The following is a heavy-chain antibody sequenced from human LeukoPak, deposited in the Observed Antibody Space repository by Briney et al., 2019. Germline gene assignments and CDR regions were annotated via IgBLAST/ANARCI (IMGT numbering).Heavy chain of an antibody. CDR2: INSDGSST. D-gene: IGHD2-15*01. J-gene: IGHJ4*02. CDR1: GFTLSSYW. CDR3: VTSYCSGGSCYSASGY. V-gene: IGHV3-74*01. Sequence: HAGGSLRLSCAASGFTLSSYWMHWVRQAPGKGLVWVSRINSDGSSTSYADSVKGRFTISRDNAKNTLYLQMNSLRAEDSAVYYCVTSYCSGGSCYSASGYWGQGTLVTVSS.